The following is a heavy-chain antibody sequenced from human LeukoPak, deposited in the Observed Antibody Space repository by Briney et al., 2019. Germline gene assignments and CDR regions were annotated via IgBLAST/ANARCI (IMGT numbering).Heavy chain of an antibody. V-gene: IGHV3-9*01. CDR3: AKSRGFMTTDAFDI. CDR2: ISWNSGSI. CDR1: GFTFDDYA. Sequence: GGSLRLSCAASGFTFDDYAMHWVRQAPGKGLEWVSGISWNSGSIGYADSVKGRFTISRDNAKNPLYLQMNSLRAEDTALYYCAKSRGFMTTDAFDIWGQGTMVTVSS. J-gene: IGHJ3*02. D-gene: IGHD3-10*01.